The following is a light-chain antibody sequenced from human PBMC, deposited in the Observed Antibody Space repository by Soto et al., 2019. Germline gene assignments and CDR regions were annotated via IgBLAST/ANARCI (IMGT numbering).Light chain of an antibody. CDR3: GAYTSSSTLV. Sequence: QSALTQPASVSGSPGQSITISCTGTSSDIGGYNYVSWYQQHPGEAPELMIYEVSNRPSGVSLRFSGSKSGNTASLTISGLQAEDEADYYCGAYTSSSTLVFGTGTKLTVL. J-gene: IGLJ1*01. CDR2: EVS. V-gene: IGLV2-14*01. CDR1: SSDIGGYNY.